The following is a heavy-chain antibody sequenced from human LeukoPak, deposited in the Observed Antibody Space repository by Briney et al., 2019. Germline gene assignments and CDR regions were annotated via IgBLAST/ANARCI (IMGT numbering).Heavy chain of an antibody. V-gene: IGHV3-21*01. Sequence: GGSLRLSCAASGFTFSSYSMNWVRQAPGKGLEWVSSISSSSYIYYADSVKGRFTISRDNAKNSLYLQMNGLRAEDTAVYYCARDKPIYGILEGLDYWGQGTLVTVSS. CDR1: GFTFSSYS. D-gene: IGHD3-10*01. J-gene: IGHJ4*02. CDR3: ARDKPIYGILEGLDY. CDR2: ISSSSYI.